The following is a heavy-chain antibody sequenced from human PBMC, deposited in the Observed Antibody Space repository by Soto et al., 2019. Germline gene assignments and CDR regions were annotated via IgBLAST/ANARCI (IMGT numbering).Heavy chain of an antibody. CDR1: GDSISSNSAA. J-gene: IGHJ4*02. D-gene: IGHD4-4*01. Sequence: PSQTLSLTCAISGDSISSNSAAWNWIRQSPSRGFEWLGRTYYRSRWYHDYAVSVKSRIIINPDTSKNQVSLQLNSVTPDDTAVYYCASYRHDYWGQGTLVTVSS. CDR3: ASYRHDY. CDR2: TYYRSRWYH. V-gene: IGHV6-1*01.